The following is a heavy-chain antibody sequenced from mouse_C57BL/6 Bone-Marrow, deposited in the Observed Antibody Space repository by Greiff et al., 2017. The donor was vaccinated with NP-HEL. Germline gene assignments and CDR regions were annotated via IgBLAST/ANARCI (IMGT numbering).Heavy chain of an antibody. CDR2: IDPETGGT. J-gene: IGHJ3*01. Sequence: QVQLKQSGAELVRPGASVTLSCKASGYTFTDYEMHWVKQTPVHGLEWIGAIDPETGGTAYKQKFKGKAILTADKSSSTAYMELRSLTSEDSAVYYCTRGFAYWGQGTLVTVSA. CDR3: TRGFAY. CDR1: GYTFTDYE. V-gene: IGHV1-15*01.